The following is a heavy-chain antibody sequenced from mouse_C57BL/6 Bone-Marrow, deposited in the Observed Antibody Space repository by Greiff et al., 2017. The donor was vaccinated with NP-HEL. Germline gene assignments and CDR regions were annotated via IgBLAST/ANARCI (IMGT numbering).Heavy chain of an antibody. V-gene: IGHV1-52*01. J-gene: IGHJ3*01. CDR1: GYTFTSYW. CDR2: IDPSDSET. D-gene: IGHD1-1*01. Sequence: QVQLQQPGAELVRPGSSVKLSCKASGYTFTSYWMHWVKQRPIQGLEWIGNIDPSDSETHYNQKFKDKATLTVDKSSSTAYMQLSSLTSEDSAVYYCARHYYGSSYPFAYWGKGTLVTVSA. CDR3: ARHYYGSSYPFAY.